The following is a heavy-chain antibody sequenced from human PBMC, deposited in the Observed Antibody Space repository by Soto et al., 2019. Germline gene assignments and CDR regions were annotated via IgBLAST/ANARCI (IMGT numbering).Heavy chain of an antibody. D-gene: IGHD3-3*01. CDR1: GGSISSYY. CDR2: IYYSGST. V-gene: IGHV4-59*01. Sequence: PSETLSLTCTVSGGSISSYYWSWIRQPPGKGLEWIGYIYYSGSTNYNPSLKSRVTISVDTSKNQFSLKLSSVTAADTAVYYCARGQPRRITIFGVARGGWFDPWGQGTLVTVSS. J-gene: IGHJ5*02. CDR3: ARGQPRRITIFGVARGGWFDP.